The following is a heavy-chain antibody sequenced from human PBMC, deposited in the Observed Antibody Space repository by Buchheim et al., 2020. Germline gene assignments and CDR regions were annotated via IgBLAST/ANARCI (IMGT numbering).Heavy chain of an antibody. Sequence: QVQLAQSGAEVKKPGASVRVSCRASGYSFIIHDINWVRQAAGQGLEWMGWMNPNNGGTVFAQRFQGRVTLTRSTAINTAYMELTSLTSEDTAVYYCVRGAIYRGRDYAMDVWGQGTT. CDR1: GYSFIIHD. V-gene: IGHV1-8*01. D-gene: IGHD2-2*02. CDR2: MNPNNGGT. J-gene: IGHJ6*02. CDR3: VRGAIYRGRDYAMDV.